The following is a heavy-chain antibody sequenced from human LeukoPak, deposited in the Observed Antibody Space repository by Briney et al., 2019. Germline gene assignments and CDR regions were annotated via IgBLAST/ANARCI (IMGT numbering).Heavy chain of an antibody. J-gene: IGHJ5*02. CDR2: IIPIFGTA. D-gene: IGHD6-13*01. CDR3: ARGLAAAGNWFDP. CDR1: GGTFSSYA. Sequence: GASVKVSFTASGGTFSSYAISWVRQAPGQGLEWMGGIIPIFGTANYAQKFQGRVTITTDESTSTAYMELSSLRSEDTAVYYCARGLAAAGNWFDPWGQGTLVTVSS. V-gene: IGHV1-69*05.